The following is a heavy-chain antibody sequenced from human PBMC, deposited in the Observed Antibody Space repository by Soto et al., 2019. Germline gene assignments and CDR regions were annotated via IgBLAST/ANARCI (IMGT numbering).Heavy chain of an antibody. CDR1: GGKSIDYY. D-gene: IGHD3-9*01. J-gene: IGHJ4*02. V-gene: IGHV4-34*01. CDR2: INHSGST. CDR3: ARGRGDTGRVRYFDGLLFFAY. Sequence: SEPKSHPRTVDGGKSIDYYGRWISKKTKKRLEWIGEINHSGSTNYNPSLKSRVTISVDTSKNQFSLKLSSVTAADTAVYYCARGRGDTGRVRYFDGLLFFAYLGQRTLVTVS.